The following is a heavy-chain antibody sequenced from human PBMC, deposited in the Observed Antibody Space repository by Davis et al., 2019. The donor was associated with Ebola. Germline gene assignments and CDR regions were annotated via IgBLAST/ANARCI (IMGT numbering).Heavy chain of an antibody. D-gene: IGHD7-27*01. V-gene: IGHV4-34*01. CDR2: INHSGST. Sequence: MPSETLSLTCAVYGGSFSGYYWSWIRQPPGKGLEWIGEINHSGSTNYNSSLKSRVTISVDTSKNQFSLKLSSVTAADTAVYYCARRPLGGNWFDPWGQGTLVTVSS. CDR1: GGSFSGYY. J-gene: IGHJ5*02. CDR3: ARRPLGGNWFDP.